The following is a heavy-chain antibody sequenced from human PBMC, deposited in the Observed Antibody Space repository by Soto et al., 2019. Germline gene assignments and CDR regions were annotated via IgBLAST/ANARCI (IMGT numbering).Heavy chain of an antibody. CDR1: GYTFTSYD. D-gene: IGHD3-3*01. V-gene: IGHV1-8*01. J-gene: IGHJ6*02. Sequence: ASVKVSCKASGYTFTSYDINWVRQATGQGLEWMGWMNPNSGNTGYAQKFQGRVTMTRNTSISTAYMELSSLRSEDTAVYYCARGLVEWYDLWSDYGMDVWGQGTTVTVSS. CDR2: MNPNSGNT. CDR3: ARGLVEWYDLWSDYGMDV.